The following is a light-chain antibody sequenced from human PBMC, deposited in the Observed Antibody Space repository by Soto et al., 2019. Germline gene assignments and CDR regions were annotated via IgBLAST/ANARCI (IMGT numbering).Light chain of an antibody. Sequence: DIQMTQSPSSLSASVGDRVTITCRASQGIRNDLGWYKQKPGKAPQRLIYDASSLQGEVPSRFSGTGSGTEFTLTNSSPQPEDSATYYCLQHDAYPLTFGGGTKVEIK. CDR1: QGIRND. V-gene: IGKV1-17*01. CDR3: LQHDAYPLT. J-gene: IGKJ4*01. CDR2: DAS.